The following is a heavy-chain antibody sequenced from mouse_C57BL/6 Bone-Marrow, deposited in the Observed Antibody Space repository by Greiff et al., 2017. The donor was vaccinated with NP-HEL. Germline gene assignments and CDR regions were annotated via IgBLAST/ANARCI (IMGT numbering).Heavy chain of an antibody. V-gene: IGHV1-9*01. CDR2: ILPGSGST. D-gene: IGHD2-13*01. CDR1: GYTFTGYW. Sequence: VQLQQSGAELMKPGASVKLSCKATGYTFTGYWIEWVKQRPGHGLEWIGEILPGSGSTNYNEKFKGKATLTADTSSNTAYMQLSSLTSEDSAIYYGARSGTVTPYYFDYWGQGTTLTVSS. CDR3: ARSGTVTPYYFDY. J-gene: IGHJ2*01.